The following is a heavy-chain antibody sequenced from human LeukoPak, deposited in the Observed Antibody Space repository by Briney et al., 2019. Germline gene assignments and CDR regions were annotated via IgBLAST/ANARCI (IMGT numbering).Heavy chain of an antibody. Sequence: GGSLRLSCEASGFALSSHWLPWVRQVPGGGPEWVANVNRDGSETYYLDSVKGRFTISKDNAKNSLYLQMNSLRAEDTALYHCARNNGMDVWGQGTTVIVSS. V-gene: IGHV3-7*03. J-gene: IGHJ6*02. CDR3: ARNNGMDV. CDR1: GFALSSHW. CDR2: VNRDGSET.